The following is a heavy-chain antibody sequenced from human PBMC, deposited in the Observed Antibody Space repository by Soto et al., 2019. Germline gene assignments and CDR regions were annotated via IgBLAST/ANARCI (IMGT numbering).Heavy chain of an antibody. Sequence: GGALKISCKGSGYSFISYWIGGVHQMPGKGLEWMGILYSGDSDTRYSPSFQGQVTISADKSISTAYLQWRSPKASDTAMYYCARRKAGDYWGQGTLVTVSS. D-gene: IGHD6-13*01. CDR2: LYSGDSDT. J-gene: IGHJ4*02. V-gene: IGHV5-51*07. CDR3: ARRKAGDY. CDR1: GYSFISYW.